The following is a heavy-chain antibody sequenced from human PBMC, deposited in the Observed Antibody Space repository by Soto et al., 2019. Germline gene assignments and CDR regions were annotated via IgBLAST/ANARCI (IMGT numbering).Heavy chain of an antibody. J-gene: IGHJ3*02. CDR3: ARGSRGGYCSSTSCCCDAFDI. D-gene: IGHD2-2*01. CDR1: GGTLSSYY. CDR2: IYTSGST. Sequence: PETLSLPCTVSGGTLSSYYWSWIRQPPGQGLEWIGRIYTSGSTNYNPSLKSRVTMSVDTSKNQFSLKLSSVTAADTAVYYCARGSRGGYCSSTSCCCDAFDIWGQGTMVT. V-gene: IGHV4-4*07.